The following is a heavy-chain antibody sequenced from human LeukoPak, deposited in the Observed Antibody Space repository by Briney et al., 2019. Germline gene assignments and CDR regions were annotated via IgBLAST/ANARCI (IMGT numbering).Heavy chain of an antibody. J-gene: IGHJ1*01. D-gene: IGHD2-2*03. CDR3: AKDPLDIVVVPAANMGEYFQH. CDR2: IRYDGSNK. V-gene: IGHV3-30*02. CDR1: QFNFNTYG. Sequence: GGCLRLSCSTSQFNFNTYGLSWVRQAPGKGLEWVAFIRYDGSNKYYADSVKGRFTISRDNSKNTLYLQMNSLRAEDTAVYYCAKDPLDIVVVPAANMGEYFQHWGQGTLVTVSS.